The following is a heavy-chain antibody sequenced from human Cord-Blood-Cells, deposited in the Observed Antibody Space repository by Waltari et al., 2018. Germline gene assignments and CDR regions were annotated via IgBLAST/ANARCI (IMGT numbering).Heavy chain of an antibody. Sequence: QVQLVQSGAEVKKPGASVKVSCKASGYTFTGHYMHWVRQAPGQGLEWMGWINPNSGGTNYAQKFQGRVTMTRDTSISTAYMELSRLRSDDTAVYYCARGLYYDILTGSADAFDIWGQGTMVTVSS. D-gene: IGHD3-9*01. J-gene: IGHJ3*02. CDR2: INPNSGGT. CDR3: ARGLYYDILTGSADAFDI. CDR1: GYTFTGHY. V-gene: IGHV1-2*02.